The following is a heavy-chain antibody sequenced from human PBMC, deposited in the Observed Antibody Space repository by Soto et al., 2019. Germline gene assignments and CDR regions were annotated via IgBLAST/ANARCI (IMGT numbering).Heavy chain of an antibody. CDR2: ISSSSSYI. D-gene: IGHD6-13*01. V-gene: IGHV3-21*01. Sequence: EVQLVESGGGLVKPGGSLRLSGAASGFTFSSYSMNWVRQAPGKGLEWVSSISSSSSYIYYADSVKGRFTISRDNAKHSLYLQMNSLRAEDTAVYDCARAGSSSWYYFDYWGQGNLVTVSS. CDR3: ARAGSSSWYYFDY. CDR1: GFTFSSYS. J-gene: IGHJ4*02.